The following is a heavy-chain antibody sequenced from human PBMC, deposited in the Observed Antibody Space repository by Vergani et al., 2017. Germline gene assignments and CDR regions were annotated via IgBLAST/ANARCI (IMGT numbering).Heavy chain of an antibody. CDR1: GYTFTGYF. CDR2: VNPNSGRT. D-gene: IGHD2-15*01. J-gene: IGHJ4*02. V-gene: IGHV1-2*02. CDR3: TRGRMTVDY. Sequence: QVQLVPSGAEVKKPGASVKVSCKASGYTFTGYFIHWVRQAPGQGLEWMGRVNPNSGRTNYAQNFQGRVTLTRDTSISTTYMELSRLRSDDTAVYYCTRGRMTVDYWCQGTLVTVSS.